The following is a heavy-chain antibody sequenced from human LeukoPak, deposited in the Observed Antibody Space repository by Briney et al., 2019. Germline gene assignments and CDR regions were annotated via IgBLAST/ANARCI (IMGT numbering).Heavy chain of an antibody. J-gene: IGHJ5*02. Sequence: PSETLSLTCTVSGGSISSYYWNWIRQPPGKGLEWIGYIYYSGSTNYNPSLKSRVTISVDTAKNQFSLKVTSVTAADTAAYYCARDAHCTGVSCYSPYNWFDPWGQGTLVTVSS. CDR2: IYYSGST. D-gene: IGHD2-15*01. CDR1: GGSISSYY. CDR3: ARDAHCTGVSCYSPYNWFDP. V-gene: IGHV4-59*12.